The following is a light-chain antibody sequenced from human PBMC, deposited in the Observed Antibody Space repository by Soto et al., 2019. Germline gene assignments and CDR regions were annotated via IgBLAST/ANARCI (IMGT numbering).Light chain of an antibody. CDR1: QSIVNY. V-gene: IGKV1-39*01. CDR3: QQTYSTPLT. Sequence: DIQMTQSPSSLSASVGDRVTVTFRASQSIVNYLNWYQQKPGKAPKLLIFAASSLQGGVPSRFSGRGSGTDFTLTISSLQPEDFASYYCQQTYSTPLTFGGGTKVDIK. CDR2: AAS. J-gene: IGKJ4*01.